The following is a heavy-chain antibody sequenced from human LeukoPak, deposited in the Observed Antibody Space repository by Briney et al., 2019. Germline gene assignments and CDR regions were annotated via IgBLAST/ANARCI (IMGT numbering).Heavy chain of an antibody. CDR3: AKWGGDSGAEQWLVLDY. CDR1: GFTFSSYA. J-gene: IGHJ4*02. Sequence: GGSLRLSCAASGFTFSSYAMSWVRQAPGKGLEWVSSISGSGGSTYYADSVKGRFTISRDNSKNTLYLQMNSLRAEDTAVYYCAKWGGDSGAEQWLVLDYWGQGTLVTVSS. CDR2: ISGSGGST. V-gene: IGHV3-23*01. D-gene: IGHD6-19*01.